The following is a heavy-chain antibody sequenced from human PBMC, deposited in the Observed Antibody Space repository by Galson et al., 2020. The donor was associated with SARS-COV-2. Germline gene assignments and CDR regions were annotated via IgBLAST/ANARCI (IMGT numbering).Heavy chain of an antibody. D-gene: IGHD4-17*01. J-gene: IGHJ4*02. Sequence: ASETLSLTCAVSGGSISSANWWSWVRQPPGKGLEWIGEIYHSGNTNYNPSLLSRLTISVDKSKNQFSLRLTSVTAADTAMYYCASGLTTVTTAGGYWGQGTLVTVSS. CDR1: GGSISSANW. CDR3: ASGLTTVTTAGGY. CDR2: IYHSGNT. V-gene: IGHV4-4*02.